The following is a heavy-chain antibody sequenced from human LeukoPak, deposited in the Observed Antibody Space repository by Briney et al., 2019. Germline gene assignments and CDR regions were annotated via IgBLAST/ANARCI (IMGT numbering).Heavy chain of an antibody. CDR3: ARHDYGGNSGDY. Sequence: GGSLRLSCAASGFTFSSYWMHWVRQAPGKGLEWVSYIGTSSSTIYYADSVKGRFTISRDNAKNSLYLQMNSLRDEDTAVYYCARHDYGGNSGDYWGQGTLVTVSS. CDR1: GFTFSSYW. D-gene: IGHD4-23*01. CDR2: IGTSSSTI. J-gene: IGHJ4*02. V-gene: IGHV3-48*02.